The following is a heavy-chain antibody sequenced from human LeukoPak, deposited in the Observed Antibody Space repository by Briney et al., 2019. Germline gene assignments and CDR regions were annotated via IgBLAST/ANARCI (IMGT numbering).Heavy chain of an antibody. V-gene: IGHV4-59*01. CDR2: IYYSGST. D-gene: IGHD2-21*01. J-gene: IGHJ2*01. Sequence: SETLSLTCTVSGGSISSYYWSWIRQPPGKGLEWIGYIYYSGSTSYNPSLKSRVTISVDTSKNQFSLKLSSVTAADTAVYYCARDIRWYFDLWGRGTLVTVSS. CDR3: ARDIRWYFDL. CDR1: GGSISSYY.